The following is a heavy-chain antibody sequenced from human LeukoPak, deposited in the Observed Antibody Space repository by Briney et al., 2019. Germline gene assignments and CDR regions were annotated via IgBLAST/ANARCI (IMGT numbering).Heavy chain of an antibody. CDR1: AFTFKTYT. CDR2: ISTAGNLI. D-gene: IGHD5-24*01. Sequence: PGGSLRLSCVASAFTFKTYTLNWVRQTPGKGLEWASYISTAGNLINYADSVRGRFTIPRDNARNSLYLYMNSLTPEDTAVYYCARTVEGHFDFRGQGTLVTVSS. V-gene: IGHV3-21*01. J-gene: IGHJ4*02. CDR3: ARTVEGHFDF.